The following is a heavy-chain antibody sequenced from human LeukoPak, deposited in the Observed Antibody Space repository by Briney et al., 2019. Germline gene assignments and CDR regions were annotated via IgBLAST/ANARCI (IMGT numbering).Heavy chain of an antibody. CDR1: GGSFSGYY. CDR2: INHSGST. V-gene: IGHV4-34*01. J-gene: IGHJ6*03. CDR3: ARGRPISKRYYYYYYMDV. D-gene: IGHD4-11*01. Sequence: SETLSLTCAVYGGSFSGYYWSWIRQPPGKGLERIGEINHSGSTNYNPSLKSRVTISVDTSKNQFSLKLSSVTAADTAVYYCARGRPISKRYYYYYYMDVWGKGTTVTVSS.